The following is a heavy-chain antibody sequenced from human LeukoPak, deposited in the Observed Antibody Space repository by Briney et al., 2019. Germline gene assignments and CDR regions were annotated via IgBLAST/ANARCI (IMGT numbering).Heavy chain of an antibody. CDR2: INYSGST. D-gene: IGHD3-9*01. V-gene: IGHV4-39*01. CDR1: GASISSSFYY. J-gene: IGHJ5*02. Sequence: SETLSLTCSVSGASISSSFYYWAWIRQPPGKGLEWIGSINYSGSTYYNPSLKSRVTISVDTSKNQFSLKLSSVTAADTAVYYCASQDQDYDILTGYLSPWGQGTLVTVSS. CDR3: ASQDQDYDILTGYLSP.